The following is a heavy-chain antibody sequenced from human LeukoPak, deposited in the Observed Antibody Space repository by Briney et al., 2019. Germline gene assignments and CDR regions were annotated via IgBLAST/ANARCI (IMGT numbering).Heavy chain of an antibody. CDR1: GFTFDDYA. V-gene: IGHV3-9*01. CDR2: ISWNSGSI. D-gene: IGHD1-26*01. J-gene: IGHJ4*02. CDR3: AKDISYTPTYYFDY. Sequence: PGGSLRLSCAASGFTFDDYAMHWVRQAPGKGLEWVSGISWNSGSIGYADSVKGRFTISRDNAKNSLYLQMNSLRTEDTALYYCAKDISYTPTYYFDYWGQGTLVTVSS.